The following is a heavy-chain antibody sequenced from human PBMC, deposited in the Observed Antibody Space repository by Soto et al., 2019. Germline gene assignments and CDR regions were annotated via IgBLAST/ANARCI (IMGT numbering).Heavy chain of an antibody. CDR2: IYLSGFT. CDR3: ARSYPYCISTSCITNWFDP. CDR1: GGSITSSKHY. V-gene: IGHV4-61*01. Sequence: SETLSLTCTVSGGSITSSKHYWSWIRQHPGKGLEWIGYIYLSGFTYSNPSLKSRVTISVDTSKNQFSLKLSSVTAADTAVYYCARSYPYCISTSCITNWFDPWGQGTLVTVSS. J-gene: IGHJ5*02. D-gene: IGHD2-2*01.